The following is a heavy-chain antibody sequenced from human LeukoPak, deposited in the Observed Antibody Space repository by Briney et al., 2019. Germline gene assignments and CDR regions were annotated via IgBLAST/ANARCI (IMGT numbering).Heavy chain of an antibody. Sequence: ASVKVSCKASGYTFTSYGISWVRQAPGQGLEWMGWISAYNGNTNYAQKLQGRVTITRDTSASTAYMELSSLRSEDTAVYYCARGDFWSGYSYYMDVWGKGTTVTVSS. D-gene: IGHD3-3*01. CDR1: GYTFTSYG. V-gene: IGHV1-18*01. CDR2: ISAYNGNT. CDR3: ARGDFWSGYSYYMDV. J-gene: IGHJ6*03.